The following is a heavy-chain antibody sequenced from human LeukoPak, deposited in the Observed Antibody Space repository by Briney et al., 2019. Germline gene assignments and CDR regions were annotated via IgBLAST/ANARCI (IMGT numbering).Heavy chain of an antibody. CDR3: AREIYDSSGFDAFDI. V-gene: IGHV3-7*01. CDR2: INQVGSQK. Sequence: GGSLRLSCAASGFSFSSHWMSWVRQAPGKGLEWVANINQVGSQKYYVDSVKGRFTISRDNSKNTLYLQMNSLRAEDTAVYYCAREIYDSSGFDAFDIWGQGSMVTVSS. J-gene: IGHJ3*02. CDR1: GFSFSSHW. D-gene: IGHD3-22*01.